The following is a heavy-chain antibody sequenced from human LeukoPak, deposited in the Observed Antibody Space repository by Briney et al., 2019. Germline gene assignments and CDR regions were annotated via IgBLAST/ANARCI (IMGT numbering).Heavy chain of an antibody. Sequence: ASVKVSCKASGYTFTAYYMHWVRQAPGQGLEWMGWINPNRGGTNSSQKFQDRVTLTRDTSISTAYMELGSLRFGDTAIYYCARAYGSGSSYHPDYWGQGTLVTVSS. J-gene: IGHJ4*02. D-gene: IGHD3-10*01. V-gene: IGHV1-2*02. CDR2: INPNRGGT. CDR1: GYTFTAYY. CDR3: ARAYGSGSSYHPDY.